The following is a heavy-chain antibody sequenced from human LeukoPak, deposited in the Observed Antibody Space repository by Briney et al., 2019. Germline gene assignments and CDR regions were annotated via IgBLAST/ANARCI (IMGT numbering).Heavy chain of an antibody. J-gene: IGHJ4*02. V-gene: IGHV3-48*03. CDR2: ISSSGSSI. CDR3: ARMGRFNFGFVC. Sequence: PGGSLRLSCAAPGFTLSNYEMNWVRQAPGKGLEWVSYISSSGSSIYYADSVKGRFTISRDNAKNSLYLQINSLRAEDTAVYYCARMGRFNFGFVCWGQGTLVTVSS. D-gene: IGHD1-1*01. CDR1: GFTLSNYE.